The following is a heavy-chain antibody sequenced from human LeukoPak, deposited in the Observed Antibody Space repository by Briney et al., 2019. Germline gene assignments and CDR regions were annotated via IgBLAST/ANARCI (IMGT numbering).Heavy chain of an antibody. V-gene: IGHV4-59*01. D-gene: IGHD3-16*01. J-gene: IGHJ3*02. CDR2: IYYSGST. Sequence: SETLSLTCTVSGGSISSYYWSWIRQAPGKGLEWIGYIYYSGSTNYNPSLKSRVTISVDTSKNQFSLKLSSVTAADTAVYYCAREEGDHVWGSYAFDIWGQGTMVTVSS. CDR1: GGSISSYY. CDR3: AREEGDHVWGSYAFDI.